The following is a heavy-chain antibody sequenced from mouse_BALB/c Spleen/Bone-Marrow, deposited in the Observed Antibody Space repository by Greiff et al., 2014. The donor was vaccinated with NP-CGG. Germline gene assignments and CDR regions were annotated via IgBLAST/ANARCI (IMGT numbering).Heavy chain of an antibody. CDR2: ISPGTGSI. CDR3: NYYGNTFDY. V-gene: IGHV1S53*02. Sequence: QVQLQQSDAELVKPGASVKMSCKASGYTFTDHAIHWVKQKPEQGLEWIGYISPGTGSIKYNGKFKDKVTLTADKSSSTAYMQLNSLTSEDSTVYFCNYYGNTFDYWGQGTTLTVSS. CDR1: GYTFTDHA. D-gene: IGHD1-1*01. J-gene: IGHJ2*01.